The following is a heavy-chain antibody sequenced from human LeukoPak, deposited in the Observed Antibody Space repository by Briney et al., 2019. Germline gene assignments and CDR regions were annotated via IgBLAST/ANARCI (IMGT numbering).Heavy chain of an antibody. V-gene: IGHV3-49*03. CDR1: GFTFGDYA. J-gene: IGHJ4*02. CDR2: IRSKAYGGTT. Sequence: GGSLRLSCPASGFTFGDYAMSWLRQAPWKGLEWVGFIRSKAYGGTTEYSASVKGRFTISRDDSKSIADLQMNSLKTEDTAVYYGTRGKSNQGWYWGQGTLVTVSA. CDR3: TRGKSNQGWY. D-gene: IGHD1-14*01.